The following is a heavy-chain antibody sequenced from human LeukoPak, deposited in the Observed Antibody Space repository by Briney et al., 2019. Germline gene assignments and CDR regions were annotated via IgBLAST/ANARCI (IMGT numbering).Heavy chain of an antibody. Sequence: SETLSLTCTVSGGSISSGGYSWSWIRQHPGKGLEWIGYIYYSGSTYYNPSLKSRVTISVDTSKNQFSLKLSSVTAADTAVYYCARVARMVRGVNPRASDYWGQGTLVTVSS. V-gene: IGHV4-31*03. CDR3: ARVARMVRGVNPRASDY. J-gene: IGHJ4*02. D-gene: IGHD3-10*01. CDR2: IYYSGST. CDR1: GGSISSGGYS.